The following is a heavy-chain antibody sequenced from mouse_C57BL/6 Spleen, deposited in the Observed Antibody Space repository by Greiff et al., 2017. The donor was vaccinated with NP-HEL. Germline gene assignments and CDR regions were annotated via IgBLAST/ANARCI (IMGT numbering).Heavy chain of an antibody. CDR1: GYTFTDYE. Sequence: VQRVESGAELVRPGASVTLSCKASGYTFTDYEMHWVKQTPVHGLEWIGAIDPETGGTAYNQKFKGKAILTADKSSSTAYMELRSLTSEDSAVYYCTRPTVVARYYAMDYWGQGTSVTVSS. J-gene: IGHJ4*01. V-gene: IGHV1-15*01. CDR2: IDPETGGT. CDR3: TRPTVVARYYAMDY. D-gene: IGHD1-1*01.